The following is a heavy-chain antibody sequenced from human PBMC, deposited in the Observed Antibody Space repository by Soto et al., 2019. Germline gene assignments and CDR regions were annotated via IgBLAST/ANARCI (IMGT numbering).Heavy chain of an antibody. Sequence: SETLSLTCTVSAASFSKYYWSWIRQPPGKGLEWIGYIYFNGNTNYNPSLKRRVTISIDTSKKQISLNLTSVTDADTAVYYCASVTFGGVVLAHWGQGTLVTRLL. D-gene: IGHD3-16*01. CDR1: AASFSKYY. CDR3: ASVTFGGVVLAH. V-gene: IGHV4-59*01. J-gene: IGHJ4*02. CDR2: IYFNGNT.